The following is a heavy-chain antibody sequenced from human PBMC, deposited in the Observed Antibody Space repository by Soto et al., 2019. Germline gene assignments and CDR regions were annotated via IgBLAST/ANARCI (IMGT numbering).Heavy chain of an antibody. CDR3: ARGPIVVVTATLYYFDY. D-gene: IGHD2-21*02. V-gene: IGHV1-69*12. CDR2: IIPIFGTA. J-gene: IGHJ4*02. CDR1: GGTFSSYA. Sequence: QVQLVQSGAEVKKPGSSVKVSCKASGGTFSSYAISWVRQAPGQGLEWMGGIIPIFGTANYAQKFQGRVTITADESTITGYMELSSLRSEHPAVYYCARGPIVVVTATLYYFDYWGQGTLVTVSS.